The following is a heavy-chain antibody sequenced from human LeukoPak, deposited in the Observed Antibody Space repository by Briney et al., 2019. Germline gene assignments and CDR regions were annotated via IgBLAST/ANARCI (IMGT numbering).Heavy chain of an antibody. CDR3: ARHNSYSTGSTGY. D-gene: IGHD6-19*01. J-gene: IGHJ4*02. CDR2: VKQDGSEK. Sequence: GGSLRLSCAASGFTVSSNSMSWVRQAPGKGLEWVANVKQDGSEKYYVDSVKGRFTISRDNAKNSLYLQMNSLRGEDTAVYYCARHNSYSTGSTGYWGQGTLVTVSS. CDR1: GFTVSSNS. V-gene: IGHV3-7*01.